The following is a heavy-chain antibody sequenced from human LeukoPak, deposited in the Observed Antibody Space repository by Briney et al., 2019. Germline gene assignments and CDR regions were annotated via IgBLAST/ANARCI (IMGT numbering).Heavy chain of an antibody. CDR2: IIPIFGTA. CDR1: GGTFSSYA. D-gene: IGHD3-10*01. Sequence: ASVKVSRKASGGTFSSYAISWVRQAPGQGLEWMGGIIPIFGTANYAQKFQGRVTITADESTSTAYMELSSLRSEDTAVYYCAGYGSGIENYYYYYMDVWGKGTTVTVSS. CDR3: AGYGSGIENYYYYYMDV. J-gene: IGHJ6*03. V-gene: IGHV1-69*13.